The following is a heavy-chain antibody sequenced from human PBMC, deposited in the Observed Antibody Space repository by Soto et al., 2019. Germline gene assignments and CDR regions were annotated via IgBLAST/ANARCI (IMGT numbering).Heavy chain of an antibody. V-gene: IGHV1-69*12. CDR3: ARDKDRVQLGGNYYYVMDV. D-gene: IGHD1-1*01. Sequence: QVQLVQSGPEVRQPGSSVRVSCKSSGGTFSSSAISWVRQAPGQGLEWMGGIIPIFGAADYAQKFQGRVTITADXSXTXANXELSSLTSEDTAVYFCARDKDRVQLGGNYYYVMDVWGQGTTVTVSS. CDR1: GGTFSSSA. J-gene: IGHJ6*02. CDR2: IIPIFGAA.